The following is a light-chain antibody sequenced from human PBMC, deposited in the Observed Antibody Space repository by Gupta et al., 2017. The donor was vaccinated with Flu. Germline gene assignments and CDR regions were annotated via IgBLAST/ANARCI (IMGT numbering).Light chain of an antibody. CDR1: TGAVTSGYY. V-gene: IGLV7-43*01. Sequence: VTLTCASSTGAVTSGYYPNWFQQKPGQAPRALIYSTSNKPSWTPARFSGSLLGGKAALTLSGVQPEDEAEYFCLLYYGGAQLGVFGGGTKLTVL. CDR3: LLYYGGAQLGV. CDR2: STS. J-gene: IGLJ3*02.